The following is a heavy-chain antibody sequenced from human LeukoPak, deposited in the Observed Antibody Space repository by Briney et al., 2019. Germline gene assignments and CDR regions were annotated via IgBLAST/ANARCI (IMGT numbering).Heavy chain of an antibody. CDR3: APVGARYYFDY. V-gene: IGHV3-21*01. Sequence: GGSLRLSCAASGFTFSSYSMKWVRQAPGKGLEWVSSISSSSSYIYYADSVKGRFTISRDNAKNSLYLQMNSLRAEDTAVYYCAPVGARYYFDYWGQGTLVTVSS. J-gene: IGHJ4*02. CDR2: ISSSSSYI. CDR1: GFTFSSYS. D-gene: IGHD1-26*01.